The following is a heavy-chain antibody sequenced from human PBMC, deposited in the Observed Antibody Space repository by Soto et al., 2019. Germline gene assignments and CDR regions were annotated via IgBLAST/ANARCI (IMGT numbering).Heavy chain of an antibody. CDR3: AKDRGRNGTIRYYFDY. CDR2: ISGSVGST. Sequence: ESLTLSCPASGFTVSSYAMSGVRQAPGKGLEWVSAISGSVGSTYYADSVKGRFTISRDNSKNTLYLKMNSLRAEDTAVYYCAKDRGRNGTIRYYFDYWGQGTLVTVSS. D-gene: IGHD1-7*01. V-gene: IGHV3-23*01. CDR1: GFTVSSYA. J-gene: IGHJ4*02.